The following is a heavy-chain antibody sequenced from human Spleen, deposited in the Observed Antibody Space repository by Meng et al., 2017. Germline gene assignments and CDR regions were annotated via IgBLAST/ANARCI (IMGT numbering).Heavy chain of an antibody. J-gene: IGHJ4*02. CDR1: GYTFTSYG. V-gene: IGHV1-18*01. Sequence: VRVVHCGAEVKNAGASVKVSCKASGYTFTSYGISWVRQAPGQGLEWMGWISGYNGNTKYAQKVQDRVTMTIDTSTSTAYMELRSLRSDDTAVYYCARDGSYSGSDYEYWGQGTLVTVSS. D-gene: IGHD1-26*01. CDR3: ARDGSYSGSDYEY. CDR2: ISGYNGNT.